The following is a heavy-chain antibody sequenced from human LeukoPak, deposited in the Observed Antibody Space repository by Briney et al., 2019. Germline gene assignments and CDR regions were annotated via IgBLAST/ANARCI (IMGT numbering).Heavy chain of an antibody. V-gene: IGHV1-3*04. CDR1: GYTFTNYV. Sequence: GASVKVSCKATGYTFTNYVMHWVRQTPGQRLEWMGWINTANGNTNCSQNFQGGVTISRDTSATTVYMELSSLRSEDTAVYYCAREVAIWGQGTLVTVSS. CDR2: INTANGNT. D-gene: IGHD2-15*01. J-gene: IGHJ4*02. CDR3: AREVAI.